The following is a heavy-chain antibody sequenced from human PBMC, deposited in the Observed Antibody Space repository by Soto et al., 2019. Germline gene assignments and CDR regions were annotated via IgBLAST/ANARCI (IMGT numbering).Heavy chain of an antibody. CDR3: AKDRTNSGDFDY. V-gene: IGHV3-30*18. CDR2: ISYDGSNK. Sequence: GGSLRLSCAASGFTFSSYGMHWVRQAPGKGLEWVAVISYDGSNKYYADSVKGRFTISRDNSKNTLYLQMNSLRAEDTAVCYCAKDRTNSGDFDYWGQGTLVTVSS. J-gene: IGHJ4*02. D-gene: IGHD7-27*01. CDR1: GFTFSSYG.